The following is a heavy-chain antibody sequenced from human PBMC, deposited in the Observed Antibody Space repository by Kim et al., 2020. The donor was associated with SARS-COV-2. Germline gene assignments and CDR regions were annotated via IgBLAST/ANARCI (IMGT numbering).Heavy chain of an antibody. CDR1: GFTFSSYS. V-gene: IGHV3-21*01. CDR2: ISSSSSYI. J-gene: IGHJ6*02. D-gene: IGHD4-17*01. Sequence: GGSLRLSCAASGFTFSSYSMNWVRQAPGKGLEWVSSISSSSSYIYYADSVKGRFTISRDNAKNSLYLQMNSLRAEDTAVYYCARDNNGDYYGMDVWGQGTTVTVSS. CDR3: ARDNNGDYYGMDV.